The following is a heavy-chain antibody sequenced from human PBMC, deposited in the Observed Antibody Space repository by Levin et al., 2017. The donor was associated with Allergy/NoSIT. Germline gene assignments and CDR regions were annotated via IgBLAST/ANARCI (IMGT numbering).Heavy chain of an antibody. CDR3: ARDRPTCSAASCYPEGWFGP. V-gene: IGHV4-31*03. CDR1: GASIDSGDYY. CDR2: IFHSGNT. Sequence: SETLSLTCSVSGASIDSGDYYWSWLRQHPGKGLEWIGYIFHSGNTYYNPSLQSRLSISADTSKNQFSLTTTSVTAADSAVYYCARDRPTCSAASCYPEGWFGPWGQGTLVTVSS. D-gene: IGHD2-15*01. J-gene: IGHJ5*02.